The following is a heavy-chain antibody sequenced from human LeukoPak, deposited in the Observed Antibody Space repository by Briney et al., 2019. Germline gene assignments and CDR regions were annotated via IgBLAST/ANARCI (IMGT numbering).Heavy chain of an antibody. CDR3: ARGGRRYCSSTSCHYYYYYYMDV. J-gene: IGHJ6*03. CDR2: IYHSGST. Sequence: SQTLSLTCTVSGGSISSGGYYWSWIRQPPGKGLEWIGYIYHSGSTYYNPSLKSRVTISVDRSKNQFSLKLSSVTAADTAVYYCARGGRRYCSSTSCHYYYYYYMDVWGKGTTVTVSS. CDR1: GGSISSGGYY. V-gene: IGHV4-30-2*01. D-gene: IGHD2-2*01.